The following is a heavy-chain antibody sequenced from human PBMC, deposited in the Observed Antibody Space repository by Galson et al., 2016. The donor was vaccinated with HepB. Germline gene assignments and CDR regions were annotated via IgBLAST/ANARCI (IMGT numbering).Heavy chain of an antibody. CDR1: GFPFSSYG. CDR3: ARGLFDSSGYYYALDY. J-gene: IGHJ4*02. CDR2: IWDDGNDK. V-gene: IGHV3-33*01. Sequence: SLRLSCAASGFPFSSYGMHWVRQAPGKGLEWVAVIWDDGNDKYYIESVKGRFTISRDNSKHTLHLQMNSLRAEDTAVYYCARGLFDSSGYYYALDYWGQGTLVTVSS. D-gene: IGHD3-22*01.